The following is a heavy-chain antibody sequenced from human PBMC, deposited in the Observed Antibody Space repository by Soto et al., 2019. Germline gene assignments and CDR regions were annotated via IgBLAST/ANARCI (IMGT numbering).Heavy chain of an antibody. D-gene: IGHD2-2*01. CDR2: ISAYNCNT. Sequence: QVQLVQSGGEVKKPGASVKVSCKASGYSFVSYGITWVRQAPGQGLEWMGWISAYNCNTIYAQNVQGRVTMTTDTSTKTAYMELTSLRSDDTAVYYCARDQGPGGYCVSNRCSGLSDWGQGSLVTVSS. CDR1: GYSFVSYG. CDR3: ARDQGPGGYCVSNRCSGLSD. J-gene: IGHJ4*02. V-gene: IGHV1-18*01.